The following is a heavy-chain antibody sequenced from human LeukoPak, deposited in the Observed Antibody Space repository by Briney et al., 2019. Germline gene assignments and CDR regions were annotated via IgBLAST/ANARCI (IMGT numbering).Heavy chain of an antibody. CDR3: ARETGGSGSYYNVGGYQYYYGMDV. J-gene: IGHJ6*02. V-gene: IGHV3-30-3*01. CDR2: ISYDGSNN. D-gene: IGHD3-10*01. CDR1: GFTLSSYA. Sequence: GGSLTLSCAASGFTLSSYAMHWLRQAPGKGLEWVAVISYDGSNNNYADSVKGRFTISRDNSKNTLYLQMNSLKAEDTAVYYCARETGGSGSYYNVGGYQYYYGMDVWGQGTTVTVSS.